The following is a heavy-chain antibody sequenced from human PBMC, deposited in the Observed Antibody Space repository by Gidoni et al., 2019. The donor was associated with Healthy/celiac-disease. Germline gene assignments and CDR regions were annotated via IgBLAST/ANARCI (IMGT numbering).Heavy chain of an antibody. V-gene: IGHV3-21*01. Sequence: EVQLVESGGGLVKPGGSLRLSCAASGFPFSSSSMNWVRQAPGKGLEWVSSISSSSSYIYYADSVKGRFTISRDNAKNSLYLQMNSLRAEDTAVYYCARDFTPYYYDSSGYFFDYWGQGTLVTVSS. CDR1: GFPFSSSS. J-gene: IGHJ4*02. CDR3: ARDFTPYYYDSSGYFFDY. CDR2: ISSSSSYI. D-gene: IGHD3-22*01.